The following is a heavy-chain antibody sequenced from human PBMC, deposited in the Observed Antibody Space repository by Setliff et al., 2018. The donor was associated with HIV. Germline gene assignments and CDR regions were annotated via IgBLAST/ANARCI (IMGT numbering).Heavy chain of an antibody. J-gene: IGHJ4*02. V-gene: IGHV1-18*01. D-gene: IGHD6-6*01. CDR3: ATARPGARFDV. CDR2: ITAYNVDA. CDR1: VHTFASYG. Sequence: ASVKVSCKASVHTFASYGTGWLRQAPGQGLEWLGWITAYNVDAPNAQKPQGRVTMTIDIPTTTAYMEMRSLRFDDTAVYYCATARPGARFDVWGQGTLVTVSS.